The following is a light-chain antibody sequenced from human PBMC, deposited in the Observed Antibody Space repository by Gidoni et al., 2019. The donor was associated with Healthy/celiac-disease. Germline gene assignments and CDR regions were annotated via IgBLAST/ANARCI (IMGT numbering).Light chain of an antibody. CDR2: GAS. J-gene: IGKJ1*01. CDR1: QSVSSSY. V-gene: IGKV3-20*01. CDR3: QQYGSSPMWT. Sequence: DIVFTPSPGTLSLSPGERATLSCRASQSVSSSYLAWYQQKPGQAPRLLIYGASSRATGIPDRFSGSGSGTDFTLTISRLEPEDFAVYYCQQYGSSPMWTFGQGTKVEIK.